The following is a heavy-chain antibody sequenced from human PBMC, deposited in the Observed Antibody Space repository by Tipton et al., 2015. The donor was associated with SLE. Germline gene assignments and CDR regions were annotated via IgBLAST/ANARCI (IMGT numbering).Heavy chain of an antibody. CDR3: AREGAAGYYYMDV. CDR1: GGSIGSYY. Sequence: LRLSCIVSGGSIGSYYWSWMRQAPGKGLEWIGYIFYGGTANNNPSLKSRVTISVDTSKNQFSLKLSSVTAADTAVYYCAREGAAGYYYMDVWGKGTTVTVSS. J-gene: IGHJ6*03. CDR2: IFYGGTA. D-gene: IGHD3-16*01. V-gene: IGHV4-59*12.